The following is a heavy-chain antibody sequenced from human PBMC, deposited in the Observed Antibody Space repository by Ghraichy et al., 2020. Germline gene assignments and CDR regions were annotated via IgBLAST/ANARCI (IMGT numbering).Heavy chain of an antibody. CDR2: ISSSSSYI. CDR1: GFTFSSYS. Sequence: GGSLRLSCAASGFTFSSYSMNWVRQAPGKGLEWVSSISSSSSYIYYADSVKGRFTISRDNAKNSLYLQMNSLRAEDTAVYYCASSGDILTGYVVTEAFGYWGQGTLVTVSS. CDR3: ASSGDILTGYVVTEAFGY. J-gene: IGHJ4*02. V-gene: IGHV3-21*01. D-gene: IGHD3-9*01.